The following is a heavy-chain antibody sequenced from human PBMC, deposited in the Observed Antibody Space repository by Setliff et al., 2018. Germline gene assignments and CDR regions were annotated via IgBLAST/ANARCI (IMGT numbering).Heavy chain of an antibody. CDR2: INPKSGVT. V-gene: IGHV1-2*02. D-gene: IGHD6-13*01. Sequence: ASVKVSCKASGYSFSDFYIHWVRQVPGRGPEWMGSINPKSGVTRYVQKSQGRVTITRDTSISTAYMELSSLRSDDTAVYYCARDGISWLNWLDPWGQGTPVTVSS. CDR3: ARDGISWLNWLDP. J-gene: IGHJ5*02. CDR1: GYSFSDFY.